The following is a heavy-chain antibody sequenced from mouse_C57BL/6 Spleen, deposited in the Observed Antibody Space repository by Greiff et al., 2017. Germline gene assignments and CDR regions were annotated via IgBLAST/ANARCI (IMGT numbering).Heavy chain of an antibody. CDR2: IYPSDSET. J-gene: IGHJ1*03. CDR3: AREGGFTARYFDV. CDR1: GYTFTSYW. D-gene: IGHD1-2*01. V-gene: IGHV1-61*01. Sequence: VQLQQPGAELVRPGSSVKLSCKASGYTFTSYWMDWVKQRPGQGLEWIGNIYPSDSETHYNQKFKDKATLTVDKSSSTAYMQLSSLTSEDSAVYYCAREGGFTARYFDVWGTGTTVTVSS.